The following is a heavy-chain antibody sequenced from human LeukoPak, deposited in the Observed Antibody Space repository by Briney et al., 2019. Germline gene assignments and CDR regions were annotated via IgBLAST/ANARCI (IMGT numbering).Heavy chain of an antibody. CDR2: IYPGDSDT. D-gene: IGHD4-11*01. CDR3: ARHGGAPTVTTDFDY. J-gene: IGHJ4*02. CDR1: GYSFTSYW. Sequence: GESLKISCKGSGYSFTSYWIGLVRQMPGKGLEWTGTIYPGDSDTRYSPSFQGQVTISADKSISTAYLQWSSLKASDTAMYYCARHGGAPTVTTDFDYWGQGTLVTVSS. V-gene: IGHV5-51*01.